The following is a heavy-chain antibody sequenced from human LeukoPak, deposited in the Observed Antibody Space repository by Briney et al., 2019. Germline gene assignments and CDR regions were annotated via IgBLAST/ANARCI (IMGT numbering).Heavy chain of an antibody. J-gene: IGHJ5*02. CDR3: AKDRRDTYYDILTGYPNWFDP. Sequence: ASVKVSCKASGYTFTSYGISWVRQAPGQGLEWMGWISAYNGNTNYAQKLQGRVTMTTDTSTSTAYMELRSLRSDDTAVYYCAKDRRDTYYDILTGYPNWFDPWGQGTLVTVSS. CDR2: ISAYNGNT. CDR1: GYTFTSYG. V-gene: IGHV1-18*01. D-gene: IGHD3-9*01.